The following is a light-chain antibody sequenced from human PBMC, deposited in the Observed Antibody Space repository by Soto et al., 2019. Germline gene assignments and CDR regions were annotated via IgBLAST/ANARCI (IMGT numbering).Light chain of an antibody. J-gene: IGKJ4*01. V-gene: IGKV3-20*01. CDR2: GAS. Sequence: EIVLTQSPGTLSLSPGERATLSCRASQSVSSNYLAWYQQKPGQAPRLLIYGASSRATGIPDRFSGSGSGTDFTLTISRLEPEDFAVYFCQQYATSPALTFGGGTKVGIK. CDR1: QSVSSNY. CDR3: QQYATSPALT.